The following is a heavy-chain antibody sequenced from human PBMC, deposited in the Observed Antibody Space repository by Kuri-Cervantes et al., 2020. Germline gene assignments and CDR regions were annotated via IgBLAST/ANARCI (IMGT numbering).Heavy chain of an antibody. V-gene: IGHV3-23*01. Sequence: GESLKISCAASGFTFSSYAMSWVRQAPGKGLEWVSTISGSGGSTYYADSVKGRFTISRDNSKNTLCLQMNSLRAEDTAVYYCARYSYYYGMDVWGQGTTVTVSS. CDR3: ARYSYYYGMDV. J-gene: IGHJ6*02. D-gene: IGHD2-15*01. CDR2: ISGSGGST. CDR1: GFTFSSYA.